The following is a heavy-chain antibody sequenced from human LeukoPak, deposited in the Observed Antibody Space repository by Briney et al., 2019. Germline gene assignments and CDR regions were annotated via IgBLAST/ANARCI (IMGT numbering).Heavy chain of an antibody. CDR2: IGYSGST. CDR3: ARTYGSSGLGYFDL. J-gene: IGHJ2*01. Sequence: SETLSLTCTVSGGSISSYYWSWIRQPPGKGLEWIGYIGYSGSTNYSPSLKSRLTISVDTSKNQFSLKLSSVTAADTAVYYCARTYGSSGLGYFDLWGRGTLVTASS. D-gene: IGHD6-13*01. CDR1: GGSISSYY. V-gene: IGHV4-59*01.